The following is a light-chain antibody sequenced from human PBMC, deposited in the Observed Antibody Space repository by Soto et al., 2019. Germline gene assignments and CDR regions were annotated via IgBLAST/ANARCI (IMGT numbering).Light chain of an antibody. CDR1: NNDVGGYNY. J-gene: IGLJ2*01. CDR3: SSYTTSSTVI. V-gene: IGLV2-14*01. Sequence: QSVLTQPASVSGSPGQSITISCTGTNNDVGGYNYVSWYQQHPGKAPKLMIYDVSNRPSGVSNRFSGSKSGNTASLTISGLQVEDEADYYCSSYTTSSTVIFGGGTKLTVL. CDR2: DVS.